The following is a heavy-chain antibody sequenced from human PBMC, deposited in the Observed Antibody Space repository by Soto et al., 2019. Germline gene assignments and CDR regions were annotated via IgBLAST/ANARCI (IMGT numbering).Heavy chain of an antibody. D-gene: IGHD3-10*01. CDR3: ARGRGSGSSFYYYGMDV. V-gene: IGHV4-59*01. Sequence: PSETLSLTCTASGGSISSYYWSWIRQPPGKGLEWIGYIYYSGSTNYNPSLKSRVTKSVDTSKNQFTLKLSSVTAADTAVYYCARGRGSGSSFYYYGMDVWGQLTTFTVSS. CDR2: IYYSGST. CDR1: GGSISSYY. J-gene: IGHJ6*02.